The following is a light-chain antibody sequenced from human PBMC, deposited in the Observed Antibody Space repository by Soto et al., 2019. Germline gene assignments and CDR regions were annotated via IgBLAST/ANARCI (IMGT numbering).Light chain of an antibody. J-gene: IGKJ1*01. Sequence: DIHMTHSPSTLSASVLYRVTITFRASQSIINWLAWYQQKPGRAPKLLIYDASNLESGVPSRFSGSGSGTRFTLTISSLQPDDFATYYCQHYNSYSEAFGQGTKVDIK. CDR3: QHYNSYSEA. CDR2: DAS. V-gene: IGKV1-5*01. CDR1: QSIINW.